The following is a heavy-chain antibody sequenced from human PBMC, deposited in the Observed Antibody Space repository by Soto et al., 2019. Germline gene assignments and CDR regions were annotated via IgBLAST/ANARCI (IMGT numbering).Heavy chain of an antibody. V-gene: IGHV3-23*01. CDR1: GFTFSTYA. D-gene: IGHD3-9*01. J-gene: IGHJ6*02. CDR3: AKVSILTESYHYYAMDV. Sequence: EVQLLESGGGSVQPGGALRLYCVASGFTFSTYAMSWVRQAPGKGLEWVSGIGGLSGGTDYADSVKGRLTISRDNSKNNLYLQMNSLRAEYTAVYFCAKVSILTESYHYYAMDVWGQGTTVTVSS. CDR2: IGGLSGGT.